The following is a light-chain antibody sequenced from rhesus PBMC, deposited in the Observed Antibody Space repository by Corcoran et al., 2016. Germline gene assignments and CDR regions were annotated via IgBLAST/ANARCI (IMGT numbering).Light chain of an antibody. CDR1: QSVGSN. V-gene: IGKV3-24*04. J-gene: IGKJ2*01. CDR2: DAS. CDR3: QQYNDWNS. Sequence: ETVVTQSPATLSLSPGERATLSCRASQSVGSNLAWYQQNPGQVPKLSIFDASSRDTGIPDRFSGGGSGTEFTLTISSLEPEDVGVYYCQQYNDWNSFGQGTKVEIK.